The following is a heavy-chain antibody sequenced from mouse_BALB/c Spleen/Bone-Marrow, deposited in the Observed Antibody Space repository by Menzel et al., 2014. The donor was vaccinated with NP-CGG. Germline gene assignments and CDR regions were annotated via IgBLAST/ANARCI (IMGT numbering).Heavy chain of an antibody. V-gene: IGHV1-54*01. J-gene: IGHJ4*01. CDR1: GYAFTNYL. Sequence: QVHVKQSGAELVRPGTSVKVSCKASGYAFTNYLIEWVKQRPGQGLEWIGVINPGSGGTNYNEKFKGKATLTADKSSSTAYMQLSSLTSDDSAAYFCARWDYAMDYWGQGTSVTVSS. CDR2: INPGSGGT. CDR3: ARWDYAMDY.